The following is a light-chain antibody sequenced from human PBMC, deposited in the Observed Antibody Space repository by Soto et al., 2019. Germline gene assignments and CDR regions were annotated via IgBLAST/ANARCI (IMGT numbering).Light chain of an antibody. CDR1: QSIGNW. J-gene: IGKJ1*01. CDR2: DAS. CDR3: QQYKSYST. V-gene: IGKV1-5*01. Sequence: DIQMTQSPSTLSASVGDRVTITCRASQSIGNWLAWYQLKPGKAPKLLIYDASSLESGVPSRFSGSGSGTEFTLTISSLQPDDFATYYCQQYKSYSTFGQGTKVEIK.